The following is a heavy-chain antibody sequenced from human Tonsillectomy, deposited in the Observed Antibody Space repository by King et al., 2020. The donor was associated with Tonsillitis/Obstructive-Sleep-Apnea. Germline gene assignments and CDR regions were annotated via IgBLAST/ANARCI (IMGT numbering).Heavy chain of an antibody. V-gene: IGHV3-21*01. CDR1: GFTFSSYS. D-gene: IGHD2-2*01. CDR2: ISSSSSYI. Sequence: VQLVESGGGLVKPGGSLRLSCAASGFTFSSYSMNWVRQAPGKGLEWVSSISSSSSYIYYADSVKGRFTISRDNAKNSLYLQMNSLRAEDTAVYYCARDPRYCSSTSCYSYYYYYYMDVWGKGTTVTVSS. J-gene: IGHJ6*03. CDR3: ARDPRYCSSTSCYSYYYYYYMDV.